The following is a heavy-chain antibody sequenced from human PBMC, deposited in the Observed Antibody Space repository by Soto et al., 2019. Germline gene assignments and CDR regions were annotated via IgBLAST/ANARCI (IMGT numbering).Heavy chain of an antibody. V-gene: IGHV4-4*07. Sequence: QVQLQESGPGLVRPSETLSLICSVSGESISDNYWSWIRQPAGKGLEWIGRVFSNGATTFNPSLSSRVSMSVDTSTNQFSLTLTSLTAADTAVYYCAKDLPPYARRAQPTAFDHWGQGTLVTVSS. CDR2: VFSNGAT. CDR1: GESISDNY. CDR3: AKDLPPYARRAQPTAFDH. D-gene: IGHD6-6*01. J-gene: IGHJ4*02.